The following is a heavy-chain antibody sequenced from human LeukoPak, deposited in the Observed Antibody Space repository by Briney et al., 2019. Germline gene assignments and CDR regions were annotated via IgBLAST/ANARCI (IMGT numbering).Heavy chain of an antibody. V-gene: IGHV4-59*01. D-gene: IGHD6-13*01. CDR3: ARGGYSSSWYDYMDV. CDR1: GGSITNYY. CDR2: IHYSGST. Sequence: PSETLSLTCTVSGGSITNYYWSWIRQPPGKGLEWIGYIHYSGSTKYKSSLKSRVTISVDTSKNQFSLKLSSVTAADTAVYYCARGGYSSSWYDYMDVWGKGTTVTVSS. J-gene: IGHJ6*03.